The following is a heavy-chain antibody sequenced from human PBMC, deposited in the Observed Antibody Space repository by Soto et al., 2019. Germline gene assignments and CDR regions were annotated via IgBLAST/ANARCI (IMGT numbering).Heavy chain of an antibody. J-gene: IGHJ4*02. CDR3: AGRSGSSDY. CDR1: GFTFSNYT. Sequence: PGGSLRLSCAASGFTFSNYTMHWVRQAPGKGLEWVALISYDEIDKYFADAVKGRFTISRDNSKNTLYLQMDSLRAEDTAVYYCAGRSGSSDYWGRGTLFTVS. D-gene: IGHD3-10*01. V-gene: IGHV3-30*04. CDR2: ISYDEIDK.